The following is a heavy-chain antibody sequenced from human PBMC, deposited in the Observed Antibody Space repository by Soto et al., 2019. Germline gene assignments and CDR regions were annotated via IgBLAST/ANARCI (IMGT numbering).Heavy chain of an antibody. CDR2: IYYTGNT. CDR1: GGSISNSNYY. Sequence: PSETLSLTCNVSGGSISNSNYYWGWIRQPPGKGLEWIGSIYYTGNTYYNPSLKSRVTISVDTSKNQFSLKLSSVTAADTAVYYCAREGRDFWSGYSKWFDPWGQGTLVTVSS. D-gene: IGHD3-3*01. CDR3: AREGRDFWSGYSKWFDP. V-gene: IGHV4-39*07. J-gene: IGHJ5*02.